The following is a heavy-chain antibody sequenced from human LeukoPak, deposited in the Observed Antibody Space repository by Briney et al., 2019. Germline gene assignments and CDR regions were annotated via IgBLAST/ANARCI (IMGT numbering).Heavy chain of an antibody. CDR3: ARDRGFRSWFDP. CDR1: GYSISSGYY. J-gene: IGHJ5*02. CDR2: IYYSGNT. V-gene: IGHV4-38-2*02. Sequence: DPSETLSLTRTVSGYSISSGYYWGWIRQPPGKGLEWIGGIYYSGNTYYNPSLKSRVTISVDTSKNQFSLKLTSVTAADTAVYYCARDRGFRSWFDPWGQGTLVTVSS. D-gene: IGHD3-10*01.